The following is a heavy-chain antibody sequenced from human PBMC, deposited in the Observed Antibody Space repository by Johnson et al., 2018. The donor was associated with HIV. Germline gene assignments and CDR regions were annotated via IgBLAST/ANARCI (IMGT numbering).Heavy chain of an antibody. CDR3: AKEDYYGSGSYDAFDI. Sequence: VQLVESGGGVVQPGGSLRLSCAASGFTFSSHGMHWVRQAPGKGLEWVAFIRYDGSNKYYADSVKGRFTISRDNSKNTLYLQMNSLRAEDTAVYYCAKEDYYGSGSYDAFDIWGQGTMVTVSS. D-gene: IGHD3-10*01. V-gene: IGHV3-30*02. CDR2: IRYDGSNK. CDR1: GFTFSSHG. J-gene: IGHJ3*02.